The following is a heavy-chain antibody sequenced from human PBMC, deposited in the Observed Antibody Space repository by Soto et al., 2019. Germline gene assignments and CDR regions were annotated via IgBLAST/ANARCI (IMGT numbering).Heavy chain of an antibody. J-gene: IGHJ6*02. CDR1: GYSFTSYW. D-gene: IGHD3-10*01. Sequence: PGESLKISCKGSGYSFTSYWIGWVRQMPGKGLEWMGIIYPGDSDTRYSPSFQGQVTISADKSISTAYLQWSSLKASDTAMYYCARLSGYYGSGRSYYYYGMDVWGQGTTVTVSS. V-gene: IGHV5-51*01. CDR2: IYPGDSDT. CDR3: ARLSGYYGSGRSYYYYGMDV.